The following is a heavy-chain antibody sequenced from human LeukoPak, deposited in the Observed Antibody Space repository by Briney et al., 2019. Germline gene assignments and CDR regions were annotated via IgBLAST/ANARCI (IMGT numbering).Heavy chain of an antibody. V-gene: IGHV4-30-2*01. Sequence: SETLSLTCAVSGGSISSGGYSWSWIRQPPGKGLEWIGYIYHSGSTYYNPSLKSRVTISVDTSKNQFSLKLRSVTAADTAVYYCARANYYDGGYLPVVYPSDYWGQGILVTVSS. CDR3: ARANYYDGGYLPVVYPSDY. D-gene: IGHD3-22*01. CDR1: GGSISSGGYS. J-gene: IGHJ4*02. CDR2: IYHSGST.